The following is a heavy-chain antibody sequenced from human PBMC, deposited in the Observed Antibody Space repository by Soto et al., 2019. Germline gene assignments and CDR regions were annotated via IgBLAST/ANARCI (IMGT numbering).Heavy chain of an antibody. J-gene: IGHJ6*02. V-gene: IGHV4-59*12. D-gene: IGHD6-19*01. Sequence: SETLSLTCTVSGDSISSYYWNWIRQSPGKGLEWIGYIDYSGSTNYNPSLKSRVTISVDTSKNQFSLKLSSVTAADTAVYYCARDWAGTSYYYGMDVWGQGTTVTVSS. CDR1: GDSISSYY. CDR2: IDYSGST. CDR3: ARDWAGTSYYYGMDV.